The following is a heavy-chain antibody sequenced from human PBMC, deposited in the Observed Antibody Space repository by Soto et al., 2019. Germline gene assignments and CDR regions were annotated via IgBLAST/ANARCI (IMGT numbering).Heavy chain of an antibody. D-gene: IGHD2-15*01. Sequence: GGSLRLSCAASGFTFSSYAMHWVRQAPGKGLEWVSVISYKRSNKYYADSVKGRFTISRDNSKNTLYLQMNSLRAEDTAVYYCARGLTYCSGGSCYWGYYYMDVWGKGTTVTVSS. CDR3: ARGLTYCSGGSCYWGYYYMDV. CDR2: ISYKRSNK. V-gene: IGHV3-30-3*01. CDR1: GFTFSSYA. J-gene: IGHJ6*03.